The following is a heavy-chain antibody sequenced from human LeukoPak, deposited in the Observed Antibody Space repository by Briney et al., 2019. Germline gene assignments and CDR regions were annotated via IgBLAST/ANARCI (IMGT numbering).Heavy chain of an antibody. V-gene: IGHV6-1*01. D-gene: IGHD1-26*01. J-gene: IGHJ4*02. CDR2: TYYRSKWYK. CDR1: GDSVSSNTAA. Sequence: SQTLSLTCAISGDSVSSNTAAWNWIRQSPSRGLEWLGRTYYRSKWYKDYAVSVKSRVTINPDTSKNQFSLQLNSVTPEDTAMYYCARTAIGGNYFDYWGQGTLVTVSS. CDR3: ARTAIGGNYFDY.